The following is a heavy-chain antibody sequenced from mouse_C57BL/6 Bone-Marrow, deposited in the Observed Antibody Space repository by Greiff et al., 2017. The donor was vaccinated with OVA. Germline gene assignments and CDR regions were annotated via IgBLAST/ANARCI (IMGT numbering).Heavy chain of an antibody. CDR1: GYAFSSYW. V-gene: IGHV1-80*01. CDR3: ARSYYDYDVFDY. CDR2: IYPGDGDT. J-gene: IGHJ2*01. D-gene: IGHD2-4*01. Sequence: QVQLQQSGAELVKPGASVKISCKASGYAFSSYWMNWVKQRPGKGLEWIGQIYPGDGDTNYNGKFKGKATLTADKSSSTAYMQLSSLTSEDSAVYFCARSYYDYDVFDYWGQGTTLTVSS.